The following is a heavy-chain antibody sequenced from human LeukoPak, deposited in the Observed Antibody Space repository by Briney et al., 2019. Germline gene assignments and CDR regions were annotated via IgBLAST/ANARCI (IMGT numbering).Heavy chain of an antibody. CDR3: ARARGYNYGYDDY. D-gene: IGHD5-18*01. CDR1: GFTFSSYW. CDR2: IKEDGSEK. J-gene: IGHJ4*02. Sequence: GGSLRLSCAASGFTFSSYWMSWVRQAPGKGLEWVANIKEDGSEKHYVDSVKGRFTISRDNSKSTLYLQMSSLRSEDTAVYHCARARGYNYGYDDYWGQGTLVPVSS. V-gene: IGHV3-7*04.